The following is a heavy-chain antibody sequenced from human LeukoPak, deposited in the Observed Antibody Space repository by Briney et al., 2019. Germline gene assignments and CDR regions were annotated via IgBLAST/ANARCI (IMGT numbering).Heavy chain of an antibody. V-gene: IGHV4-4*02. D-gene: IGHD3-16*01. CDR1: GDSINSLDL. J-gene: IGHJ4*02. CDR3: AVMSEWAYHFDY. Sequence: SETLSLTCTASGDSINSLDLWSWVRQPPGKGLEWIGEMYLSGTTHSNPSVKSRVTISIDKSKNQFFLNLSSVTAADTAVYYCAVMSEWAYHFDYWGQGTLVTVSS. CDR2: MYLSGTT.